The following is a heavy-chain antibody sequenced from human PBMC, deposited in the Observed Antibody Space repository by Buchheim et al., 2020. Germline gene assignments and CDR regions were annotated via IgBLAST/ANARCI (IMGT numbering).Heavy chain of an antibody. V-gene: IGHV3-23*01. D-gene: IGHD3-22*01. CDR1: GFTFSSYA. Sequence: EVQLLESGGGLVQPGGSLRLSCAASGFTFSSYAMSWVRQAPGKGLEWVSAISGSGGSTYYADSVKGRFTISRDNSKNTLYLQMNSLRAEDTAVYYCAKYHKSSGYRNPLDYFDYWGQGTL. CDR2: ISGSGGST. CDR3: AKYHKSSGYRNPLDYFDY. J-gene: IGHJ4*02.